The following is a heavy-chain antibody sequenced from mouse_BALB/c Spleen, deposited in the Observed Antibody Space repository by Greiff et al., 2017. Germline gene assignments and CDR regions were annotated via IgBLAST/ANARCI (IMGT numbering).Heavy chain of an antibody. V-gene: IGHV5-12-2*01. CDR2: ISNGGGST. CDR1: GFTFSSYT. CDR3: ARRGTPWFAY. D-gene: IGHD3-3*01. J-gene: IGHJ3*01. Sequence: DVMLVESGGGLVQPGGSLKLSCAASGFTFSSYTMSWVRQTPEKRLEWVAYISNGGGSTYYPDTVKGRFTISRDNAKNTLYLQMSSLKSEDTAMYYCARRGTPWFAYWGQGTLVTVSA.